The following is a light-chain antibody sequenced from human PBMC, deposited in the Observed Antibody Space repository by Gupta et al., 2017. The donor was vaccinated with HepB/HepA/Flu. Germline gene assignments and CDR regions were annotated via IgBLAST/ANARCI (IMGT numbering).Light chain of an antibody. V-gene: IGLV1-51*01. CDR2: DNN. Sequence: QSVLTPPPSVSAAPGQTVTISCPGSSSNIGHNYVSWYQQRPGTAPKLLIYDNNKRHSGIPDRFSGAKSGTSAILGITGLQTGEEADYYWETWDSGRSAVVFGGGTKLTVL. CDR3: ETWDSGRSAVV. J-gene: IGLJ2*01. CDR1: SSNIGHNY.